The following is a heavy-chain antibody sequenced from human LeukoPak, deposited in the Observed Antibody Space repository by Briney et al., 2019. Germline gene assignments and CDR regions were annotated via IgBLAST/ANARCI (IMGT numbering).Heavy chain of an antibody. J-gene: IGHJ4*02. D-gene: IGHD5-24*01. V-gene: IGHV4-61*01. Sequence: PSETLSLTCTVSGGSVSSGNYYWNWIRQPPGKGLEWIGYIYYSGSTNYNPSLKSRVTISVDTSKNQFSLKLSSVTAADTAVYYCARHLGDGYNLGLDYWGQGTLVTVSS. CDR2: IYYSGST. CDR3: ARHLGDGYNLGLDY. CDR1: GGSVSSGNYY.